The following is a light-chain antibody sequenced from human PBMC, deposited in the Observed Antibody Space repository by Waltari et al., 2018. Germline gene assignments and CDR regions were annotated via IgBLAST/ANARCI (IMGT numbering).Light chain of an antibody. CDR3: SSYVDTNLVV. Sequence: QSALTQPPSVSGSPGQAVAIPCTGTPGDICTYNRVSWYRQTPGTAPTLILFEVNNRPSGVPDRFSGSKSADTAFLIISGLQPEDEAHFYCSSYVDTNLVVFGGGTKVTVL. CDR1: PGDICTYNR. J-gene: IGLJ2*01. CDR2: EVN. V-gene: IGLV2-18*02.